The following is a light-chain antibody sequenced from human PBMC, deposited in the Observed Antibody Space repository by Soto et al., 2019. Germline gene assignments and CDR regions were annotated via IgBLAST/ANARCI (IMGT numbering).Light chain of an antibody. CDR1: SSDVGGYNY. Sequence: QSALTQPASVSGSPGQSITISCTGTSSDVGGYNYVSWYQQHPGKAPKLMIYEVSNRPSGVSNRFSGSKSGNTPSLTISGLQAEDEADYYCSSYTSSATLLFGGGTKLTV. CDR2: EVS. CDR3: SSYTSSATLL. J-gene: IGLJ3*02. V-gene: IGLV2-14*01.